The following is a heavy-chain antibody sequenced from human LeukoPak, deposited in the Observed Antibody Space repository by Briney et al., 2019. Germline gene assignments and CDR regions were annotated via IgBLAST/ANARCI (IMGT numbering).Heavy chain of an antibody. D-gene: IGHD6-13*01. V-gene: IGHV3-48*02. CDR3: ARARRGQQPKNNWFDP. CDR1: GFTFSSYS. CDR2: ISSSSSTI. Sequence: GGSLRLSCTASGFTFSSYSINWVRQAPEKGLEWVSYISSSSSTIYYADSVKGRFTISRDNAKNSLYLQMNSLRDEDTAVYYCARARRGQQPKNNWFDPWGQGTLVTVSS. J-gene: IGHJ5*02.